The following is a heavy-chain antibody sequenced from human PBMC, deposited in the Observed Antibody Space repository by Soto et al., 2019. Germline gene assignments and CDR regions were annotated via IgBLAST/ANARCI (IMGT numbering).Heavy chain of an antibody. V-gene: IGHV1-18*01. D-gene: IGHD3-10*01. J-gene: IGHJ6*02. CDR1: GYTFTSYG. Sequence: QVQLVQSGAEVKKPGASVKVSCKASGYTFTSYGISWVRQAPGQGLEWMGWISAYNGNTNYAQKLQGRVTMTTDTSTSTAYRELRSLRSDDTAVYYCASGSGTKSYYYYGMDVWGQGTTVTVSS. CDR3: ASGSGTKSYYYYGMDV. CDR2: ISAYNGNT.